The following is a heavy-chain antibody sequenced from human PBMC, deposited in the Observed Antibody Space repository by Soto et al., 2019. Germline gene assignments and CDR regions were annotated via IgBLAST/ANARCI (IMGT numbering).Heavy chain of an antibody. V-gene: IGHV1-18*01. CDR3: ARDRTYYGSGTPYYYMDV. CDR2: ISAYNGNT. J-gene: IGHJ6*03. Sequence: ASVKVFCKASGYTFTSYGISWVRQAPGQGLEWMGWISAYNGNTNYAQKLQGRVTMTTDTSTSTAYMELRSLRSDDTAVYYCARDRTYYGSGTPYYYMDVWGKGTTVTVS. D-gene: IGHD3-10*01. CDR1: GYTFTSYG.